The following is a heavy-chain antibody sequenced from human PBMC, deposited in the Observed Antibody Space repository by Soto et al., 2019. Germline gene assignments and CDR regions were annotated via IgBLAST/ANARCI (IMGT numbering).Heavy chain of an antibody. CDR3: AKNPGYYYDSTGYHFDY. V-gene: IGHV3-43*01. D-gene: IGHD3-22*01. J-gene: IGHJ4*02. CDR1: GFTFDDYT. CDR2: ISWDGGST. Sequence: GGSLRLSCAASGFTFDDYTMHWVRQAPGKGLEWVSLISWDGGSTYYADSVKGRFTISRDNSKNSLYLQMNSLRAEDTALYYCAKNPGYYYDSTGYHFDYWGQGTLVTVSS.